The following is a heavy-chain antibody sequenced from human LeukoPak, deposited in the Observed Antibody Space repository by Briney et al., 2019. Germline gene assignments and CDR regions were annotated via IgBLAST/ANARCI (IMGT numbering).Heavy chain of an antibody. Sequence: GGSLRLSCAASGFTFSSYAMTWVRQAPGKGLEWVSAISGSGGSAYYADSVKGRFTISRDISKNTVYLQMNSLRVEDTAVYYCARDNYARMGAFDIWGQGTMVTVSS. D-gene: IGHD4-11*01. CDR2: ISGSGGSA. CDR1: GFTFSSYA. CDR3: ARDNYARMGAFDI. V-gene: IGHV3-23*01. J-gene: IGHJ3*02.